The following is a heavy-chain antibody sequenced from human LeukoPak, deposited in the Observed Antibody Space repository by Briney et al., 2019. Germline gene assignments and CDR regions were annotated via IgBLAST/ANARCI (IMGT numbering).Heavy chain of an antibody. D-gene: IGHD4-17*01. CDR1: GYTFTGYY. J-gene: IGHJ4*02. V-gene: IGHV1-2*04. CDR2: INPNSGGT. CDR3: ARNGPPEGNYFDY. Sequence: ASVKVSCKASGYTFTGYYMHWVRQAPGQGLEWMGWINPNSGGTNYAQKFQGWVTMTRDTSISTAYMELSRLRSDDTAVYYCARNGPPEGNYFDYWGQGTLVTVSS.